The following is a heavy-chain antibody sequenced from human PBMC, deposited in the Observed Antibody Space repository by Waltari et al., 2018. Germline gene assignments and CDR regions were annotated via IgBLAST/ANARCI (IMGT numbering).Heavy chain of an antibody. CDR3: ARDSTYYDFWSGYSTPLTSADV. CDR1: GFTFSSYS. Sequence: EVQLVESGGGLVKPGGSLRLSCAASGFTFSSYSMNWVRQAPGKGLEWVSSISSSSSYIYYADSVKGRFTISRDNAKNSLYLQMNSLRAEDTAVYYCARDSTYYDFWSGYSTPLTSADVWGKGTTVTVSS. D-gene: IGHD3-3*01. CDR2: ISSSSSYI. V-gene: IGHV3-21*01. J-gene: IGHJ6*04.